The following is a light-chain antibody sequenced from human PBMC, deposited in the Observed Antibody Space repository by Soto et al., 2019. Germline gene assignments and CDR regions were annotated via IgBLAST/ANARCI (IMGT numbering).Light chain of an antibody. Sequence: ALTEPPAVSGSPSQSITFSCTGNISDVGGYNYVSWYQQHPGKAPKLMIYDVSNQPSGVSNRFSGSKSGNTASLTISGLQAEDEADYYCSSYTSSSTLYVFGTGTKVTVL. CDR3: SSYTSSSTLYV. CDR1: ISDVGGYNY. CDR2: DVS. J-gene: IGLJ1*01. V-gene: IGLV2-14*01.